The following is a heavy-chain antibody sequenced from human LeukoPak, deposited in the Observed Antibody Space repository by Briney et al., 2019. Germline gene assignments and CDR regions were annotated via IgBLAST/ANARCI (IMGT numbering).Heavy chain of an antibody. CDR2: IRYDGSNK. CDR1: GFTFSSYG. Sequence: GGSLRLSRAAAGFTFSSYGMHWVRQAPGKGLEWVAFIRYDGSNKYYADSVKGRFTISRDNSKNTLYLQMNSLRAEDTAVYYCAKDRHGYYYDSSGYYQSWYFDYWGQGTLVTVSS. D-gene: IGHD3-22*01. J-gene: IGHJ4*02. V-gene: IGHV3-30*02. CDR3: AKDRHGYYYDSSGYYQSWYFDY.